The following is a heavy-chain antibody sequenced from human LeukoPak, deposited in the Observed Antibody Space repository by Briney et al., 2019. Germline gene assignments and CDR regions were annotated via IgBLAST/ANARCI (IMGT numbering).Heavy chain of an antibody. CDR1: GFTFSSYW. Sequence: GGSLRLSCAASGFTFSSYWMSWVRQAPGKGLEWVANIKQDGSEKYYVDSVKGRFTISRDNAKNTLYLQMNSLRAEDTAVYYCAKDFEQQLVFSLDYWGQGTLVTVSS. CDR2: IKQDGSEK. CDR3: AKDFEQQLVFSLDY. D-gene: IGHD6-13*01. V-gene: IGHV3-7*01. J-gene: IGHJ4*02.